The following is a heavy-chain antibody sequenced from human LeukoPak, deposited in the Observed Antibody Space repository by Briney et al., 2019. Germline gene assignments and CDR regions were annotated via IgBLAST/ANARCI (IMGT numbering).Heavy chain of an antibody. V-gene: IGHV3-23*01. J-gene: IGHJ5*02. CDR1: GFTFSSYA. D-gene: IGHD4-11*01. CDR2: ICVSDSST. CDR3: AKGPYSNSRNWFDP. Sequence: PGGSLRLSCAASGFTFSSYAMSWVRQAPGRGLEWVSAICVSDSSTYYADSVKGRFTISRDNSKNTLYLQMNSLRAEDTAVYYCAKGPYSNSRNWFDPWGQGTLVTVSS.